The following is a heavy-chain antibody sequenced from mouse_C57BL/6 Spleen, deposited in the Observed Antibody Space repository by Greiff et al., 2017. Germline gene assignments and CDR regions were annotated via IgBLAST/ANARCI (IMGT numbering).Heavy chain of an antibody. Sequence: EVKLMESGGDLVKPGGSLKLSCAASGFTFSSYGMSWVRQTPDKRLEWVATISSGGSYTYYPDSVKGRFTISRDNATNTLYLQMSSLKSEDTAMYYCARHGSYFDYWGQGTTLTVSS. CDR1: GFTFSSYG. J-gene: IGHJ2*01. V-gene: IGHV5-6*01. CDR2: ISSGGSYT. D-gene: IGHD6-1*01. CDR3: ARHGSYFDY.